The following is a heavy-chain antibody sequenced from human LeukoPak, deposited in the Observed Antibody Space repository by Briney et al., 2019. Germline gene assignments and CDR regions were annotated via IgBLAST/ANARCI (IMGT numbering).Heavy chain of an antibody. Sequence: ASVKVSCKASGYTFTSYAMNWVRQAPGQGLEWMGWINTNTGNPTYAQGFTGRFVFSLDTSVSTAYLQISSLKAEDTAVYYCARVMVRGVIIYGMDVWGQGTTVTVSS. CDR2: INTNTGNP. V-gene: IGHV7-4-1*02. CDR3: ARVMVRGVIIYGMDV. D-gene: IGHD3-10*01. J-gene: IGHJ6*02. CDR1: GYTFTSYA.